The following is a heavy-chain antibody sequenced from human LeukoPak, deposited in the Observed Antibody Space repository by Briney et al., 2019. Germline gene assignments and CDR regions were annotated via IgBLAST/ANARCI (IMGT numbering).Heavy chain of an antibody. Sequence: SETLSLTCTVSGGSISSSSYYWGWIRQPPGKGLEWIGSIYYSGSTYYNPSLKSRVTISVDTSKNQFSLKLSSVTAADTAVYYCARRGLGSSSRRQGYGMDVWGQGTTVTVSS. J-gene: IGHJ6*02. CDR2: IYYSGST. V-gene: IGHV4-39*01. D-gene: IGHD6-6*01. CDR1: GGSISSSSYY. CDR3: ARRGLGSSSRRQGYGMDV.